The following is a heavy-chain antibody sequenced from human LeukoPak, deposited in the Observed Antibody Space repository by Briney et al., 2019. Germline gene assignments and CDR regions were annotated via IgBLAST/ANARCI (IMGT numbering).Heavy chain of an antibody. V-gene: IGHV1-2*02. CDR1: GYTFTGYY. J-gene: IGHJ5*02. Sequence: GASVKVSCKASGYTFTGYYMHWVRQAPGQGLEWMGWINPNSGGTDYAQKFQGRVTMTRDTSISTAYMELSRLRSDDTAVYYCARGRLYGSGKSWFDPWGQGTLVTASS. CDR2: INPNSGGT. D-gene: IGHD3-10*01. CDR3: ARGRLYGSGKSWFDP.